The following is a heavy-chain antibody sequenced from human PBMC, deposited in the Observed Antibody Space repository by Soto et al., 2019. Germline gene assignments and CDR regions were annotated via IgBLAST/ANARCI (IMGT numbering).Heavy chain of an antibody. Sequence: QVQLVQSGAEVKKPGSSVKVSCKASGGTFSSYTISWVRQAPGQGLEWMGRIIPILGIANYAQKFQGRVTITADKSTSTAYMELSSLRSEDTAVYYCATRHPSSGLHLDYWGQGTLVTVSS. J-gene: IGHJ4*02. V-gene: IGHV1-69*02. CDR1: GGTFSSYT. D-gene: IGHD6-19*01. CDR3: ATRHPSSGLHLDY. CDR2: IIPILGIA.